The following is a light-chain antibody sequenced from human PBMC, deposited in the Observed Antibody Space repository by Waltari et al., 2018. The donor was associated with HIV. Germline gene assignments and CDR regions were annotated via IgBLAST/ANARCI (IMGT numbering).Light chain of an antibody. J-gene: IGKJ5*01. CDR3: QQYKNWPPIT. V-gene: IGKV3-15*01. CDR2: GAS. CDR1: QSVSSH. Sequence: EIVMTQSPATLSLSPGDRATLSCRASQSVSSHLACYPQKPGQAPRLLIYGASIRATGIPARFSGSVSGTDFTLTISSLQSEDFAVYYCQQYKNWPPITFGQGTRLEIK.